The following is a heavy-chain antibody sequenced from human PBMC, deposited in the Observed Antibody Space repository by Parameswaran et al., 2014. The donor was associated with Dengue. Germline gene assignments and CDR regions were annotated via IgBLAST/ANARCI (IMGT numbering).Heavy chain of an antibody. CDR2: IHTNTGNP. J-gene: IGHJ3*02. V-gene: IGHV7-4-1*02. Sequence: WVRQAPGQELEWMGWIHTNTGNPTYAQGFTGRFVFSLDTSVSTAYLQISSLKAEDTAVYYCARGYLSGYFDWLGSFDIWGQGTMVTVSS. CDR3: ARGYLSGYFDWLGSFDI. D-gene: IGHD3-9*01.